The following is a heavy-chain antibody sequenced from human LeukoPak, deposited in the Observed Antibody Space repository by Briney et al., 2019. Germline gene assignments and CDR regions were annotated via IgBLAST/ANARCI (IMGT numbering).Heavy chain of an antibody. V-gene: IGHV4-59*01. CDR3: ARDDYRGVTNFDP. J-gene: IGHJ5*02. D-gene: IGHD3-10*01. CDR1: GGSISPYF. CDR2: ISYSGST. Sequence: PSETLSLTCTVSGGSISPYFWSWIRQPPGKGLEWIGYISYSGSTNYNPSLKSRVTISVDTSKNQFSLQLTSVTAADTAVYYCARDDYRGVTNFDPWGQGTLVTVSS.